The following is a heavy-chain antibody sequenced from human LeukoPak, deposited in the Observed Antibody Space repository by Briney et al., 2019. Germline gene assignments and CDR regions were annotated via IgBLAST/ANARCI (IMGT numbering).Heavy chain of an antibody. CDR3: AKAATYDSSGPQTH. V-gene: IGHV3-23*01. J-gene: IGHJ4*02. CDR2: ISGSGGST. CDR1: GFTFSSYA. Sequence: GGSLRLSCAASGFTFSSYAMSWVRQAPGKGLEWVSAISGSGGSTYYADSVKGRFTISRDNAKNSLYLQMNSLRAEDTALYYCAKAATYDSSGPQTHWGQGTLVTVSS. D-gene: IGHD3-22*01.